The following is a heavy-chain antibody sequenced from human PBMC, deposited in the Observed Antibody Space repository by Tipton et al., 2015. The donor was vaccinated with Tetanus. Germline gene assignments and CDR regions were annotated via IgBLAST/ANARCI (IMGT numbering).Heavy chain of an antibody. CDR3: SSRRSAIMSGGSLWYFDI. CDR1: GYNFTHYS. D-gene: IGHD3-16*01. J-gene: IGHJ2*01. CDR2: IDPRDSET. Sequence: QLVQSGAEVKKPGESLKISCRGSGYNFTHYSIGWVRQMPGKGLEWVGFIDPRDSETFQGHVTIPADKSISTAHLRWGSLEASDTALYSCSSRRSAIMSGGSLWYFDIWGRGPLVIVSS. V-gene: IGHV5-51*01.